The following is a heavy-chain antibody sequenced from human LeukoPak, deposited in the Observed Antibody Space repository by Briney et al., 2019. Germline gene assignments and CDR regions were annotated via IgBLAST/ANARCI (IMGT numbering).Heavy chain of an antibody. V-gene: IGHV3-23*01. Sequence: AGGSLRLSCAASGFTFSSYGMSWVRQAPGKGLEWVSAISGSGGSTYYADSVKGRFTISRDNSKNTLYLQMNSLRAEDTAVYYCAKDHSRGSSYSFDYWGQGTLVTVSS. D-gene: IGHD5-18*01. CDR3: AKDHSRGSSYSFDY. J-gene: IGHJ4*02. CDR1: GFTFSSYG. CDR2: ISGSGGST.